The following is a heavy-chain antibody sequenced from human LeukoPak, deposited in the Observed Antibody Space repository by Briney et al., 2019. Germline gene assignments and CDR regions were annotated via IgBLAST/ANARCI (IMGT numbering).Heavy chain of an antibody. V-gene: IGHV3-74*01. CDR2: IKSDESDT. D-gene: IGHD6-19*01. J-gene: IGHJ6*02. CDR3: ARVGALGVARRNYFYCMDV. CDR1: GFTFRSYC. Sequence: GGSLRLSCAVSGFTFRSYCMHWVRQVAGKGLVWVSRIKSDESDTVYADSVKGRFTISRDNAKNTLYLQMDSLRADDTAVYYCARVGALGVARRNYFYCMDVWGLATTVTVSS.